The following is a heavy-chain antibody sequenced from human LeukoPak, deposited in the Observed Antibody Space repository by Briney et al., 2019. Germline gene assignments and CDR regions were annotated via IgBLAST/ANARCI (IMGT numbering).Heavy chain of an antibody. J-gene: IGHJ6*03. D-gene: IGHD5-18*01. V-gene: IGHV1-69*05. CDR2: IIPIFGAA. Sequence: SVKVSCXASGGTFSSYAISWVRQAPGQGLEWMGRIIPIFGAANYAQKFQGRVTITTDESTSTAYMELSSLRSEDTAVYYCARGEEIQLGYYMDAWGKGTTVTVSS. CDR1: GGTFSSYA. CDR3: ARGEEIQLGYYMDA.